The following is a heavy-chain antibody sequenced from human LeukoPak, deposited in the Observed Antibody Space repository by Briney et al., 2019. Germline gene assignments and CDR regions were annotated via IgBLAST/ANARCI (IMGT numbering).Heavy chain of an antibody. V-gene: IGHV3-30*02. Sequence: GGSPRLSCAASGFTFSSYGMHWVRQAPGKGLEWVAFIRYDGSNKYYADSVKGRFAISRDNSKNTLYLQMNSLRAEDTAVYYCAKDYYDSSGYQRSGYWGQGTLVTVSS. CDR1: GFTFSSYG. D-gene: IGHD3-22*01. CDR2: IRYDGSNK. CDR3: AKDYYDSSGYQRSGY. J-gene: IGHJ4*02.